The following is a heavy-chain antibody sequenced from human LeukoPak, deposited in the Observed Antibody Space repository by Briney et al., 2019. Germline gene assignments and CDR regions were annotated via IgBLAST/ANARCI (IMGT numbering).Heavy chain of an antibody. CDR2: IIPIFGTA. D-gene: IGHD6-19*01. Sequence: SVKLSCKASGGTFSSYAISWVRQAPGPGLEWMGGIIPIFGTANYAQKFQGRVTITTDESTSTAYMELRSLRSEDTAVYYCQIGYSSGQFGGDYFDYWGQGTLVTVSS. CDR3: QIGYSSGQFGGDYFDY. J-gene: IGHJ4*02. V-gene: IGHV1-69*05. CDR1: GGTFSSYA.